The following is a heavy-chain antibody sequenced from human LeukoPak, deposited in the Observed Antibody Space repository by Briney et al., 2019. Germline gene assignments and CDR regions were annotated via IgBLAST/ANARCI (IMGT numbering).Heavy chain of an antibody. CDR1: GGSISSTNPY. CDR2: IYYTGTT. CDR3: ARRGYSSGWYDY. Sequence: SETLSLTCTVSGGSISSTNPYWGWFRQPPGTGLEWIGSIYYTGTTNYNPSLKSRVTISVGTSKNQLSLKLTSVTAADTAVYYCARRGYSSGWYDYWGQGTLVTVSS. J-gene: IGHJ4*02. D-gene: IGHD6-19*01. V-gene: IGHV4-39*01.